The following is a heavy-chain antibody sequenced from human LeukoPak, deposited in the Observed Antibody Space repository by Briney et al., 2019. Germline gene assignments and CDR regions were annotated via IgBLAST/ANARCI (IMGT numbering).Heavy chain of an antibody. CDR3: ARGIVYGGNTRYFDY. CDR1: GGTFSSYT. V-gene: IGHV1-69*02. J-gene: IGHJ4*02. CDR2: IIPILGIA. Sequence: SVKVSCKASGGTFSSYTISWVRQAPGQGLEWMRRIIPILGIANYAQKFQGRVTITADKSTSTAYMELSSLRSEDTAVYYCARGIVYGGNTRYFDYWGQGTLVTVSS. D-gene: IGHD4-23*01.